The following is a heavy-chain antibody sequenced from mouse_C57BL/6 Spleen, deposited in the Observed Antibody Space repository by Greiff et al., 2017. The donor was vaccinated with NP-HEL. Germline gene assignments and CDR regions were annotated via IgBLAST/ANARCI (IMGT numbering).Heavy chain of an antibody. Sequence: QVQLQQSDAELVKPGASVKISCKVSGYTFTDHTIHWMKQRPEQGLEWIGYIYPRDGSTKYNEKFKGKATLTADKSSSTAYMQLNSLTSEDSAVYFCARGDYYGSSYLYYAMDYWGQGTSVTVSS. J-gene: IGHJ4*01. CDR1: GYTFTDHT. D-gene: IGHD1-1*01. V-gene: IGHV1-78*01. CDR2: IYPRDGST. CDR3: ARGDYYGSSYLYYAMDY.